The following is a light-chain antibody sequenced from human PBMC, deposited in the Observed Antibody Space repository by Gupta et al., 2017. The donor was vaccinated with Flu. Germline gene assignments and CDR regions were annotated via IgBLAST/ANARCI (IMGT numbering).Light chain of an antibody. CDR2: AAS. Sequence: DIQLTQSPSFLSASVGDRDTLTCRASQDISRYLAWYQQKPGKAPQCLVYAASTLQSGVPSRFSGSGSGTEFTLTISSLQPEDFATDYCQQLNAYPLTFGGGTKVEI. CDR3: QQLNAYPLT. V-gene: IGKV1-9*01. CDR1: QDISRY. J-gene: IGKJ4*01.